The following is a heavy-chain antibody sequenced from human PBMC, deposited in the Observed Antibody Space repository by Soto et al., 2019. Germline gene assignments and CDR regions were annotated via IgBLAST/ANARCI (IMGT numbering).Heavy chain of an antibody. CDR3: ARVLSEAQLWPQETYYYYYYGMDV. CDR2: IYYSGST. J-gene: IGHJ6*02. D-gene: IGHD5-18*01. V-gene: IGHV4-59*01. CDR1: GGSISSYY. Sequence: QVQLQESGPGLVKPSETLSLTCTVSGGSISSYYWSWIRQPPGKGLEWIGYIYYSGSTNYNPSLKSRVTISVDTSKNQFSLKLSSVTAADTAVYYCARVLSEAQLWPQETYYYYYYGMDVWGQGTTVTVSS.